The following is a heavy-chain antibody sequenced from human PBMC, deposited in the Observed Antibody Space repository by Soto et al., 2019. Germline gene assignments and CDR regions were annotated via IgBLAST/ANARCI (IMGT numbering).Heavy chain of an antibody. V-gene: IGHV1-46*01. D-gene: IGHD2-8*01. Sequence: ASVKVSCKASGYAFSNNFMHWVRQAPAQGLEWMGVINPPTGLTSNAQKFQGRITMTSDTSSSTAYMELSSLRSEDTAVYYCARALRNGYFYGMDIWGQGTTVTVSS. CDR3: ARALRNGYFYGMDI. CDR2: INPPTGLT. CDR1: GYAFSNNF. J-gene: IGHJ6*02.